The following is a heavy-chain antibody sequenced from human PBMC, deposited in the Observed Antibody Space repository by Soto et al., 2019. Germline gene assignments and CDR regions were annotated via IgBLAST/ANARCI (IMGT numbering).Heavy chain of an antibody. CDR1: GGSFSGYY. CDR2: INHSGST. D-gene: IGHD3-22*01. J-gene: IGHJ4*02. Sequence: SETLSLTCAVYGGSFSGYYWSWIRQPPGKGLEWIGEINHSGSTNYNPSLKSRVTISVDAPKNQFSLKLSSVTAADTAVYYCARGPRRGSEIVVIITGSRRFFDYWGQGTLVTVSS. CDR3: ARGPRRGSEIVVIITGSRRFFDY. V-gene: IGHV4-34*01.